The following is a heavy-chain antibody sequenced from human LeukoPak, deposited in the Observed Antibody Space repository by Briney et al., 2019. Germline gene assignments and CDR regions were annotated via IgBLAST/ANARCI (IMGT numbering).Heavy chain of an antibody. CDR2: IYYSGST. J-gene: IGHJ4*02. CDR1: GGSIRSYY. Sequence: SETLSLTCTVSGGSIRSYYWSWIRQPPGKGLEWIGYIYYSGSTNYNPSLKSRVTISVDTSKNQFSLKLSSVTAADTAVYYCARLGSSWLLFDYWGQGTLVTVSS. D-gene: IGHD6-13*01. CDR3: ARLGSSWLLFDY. V-gene: IGHV4-59*12.